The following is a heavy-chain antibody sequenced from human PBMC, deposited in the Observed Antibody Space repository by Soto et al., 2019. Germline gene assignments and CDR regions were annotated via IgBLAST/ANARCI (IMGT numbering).Heavy chain of an antibody. CDR3: VRSPLAGPLPDDVLDE. J-gene: IGHJ3*01. Sequence: QMQLVQSGTEVKKTGSSVKISCKASGYSFTYRYLHWVRQAPGQPFEWMGWITVYNGDTKYAQRSKHRVPITRETSLTAVYMEMRTLTSKDTAMYYCVRSPLAGPLPDDVLDEWGQGTMVTVSS. CDR1: GYSFTYRY. CDR2: ITVYNGDT. V-gene: IGHV1-45*02.